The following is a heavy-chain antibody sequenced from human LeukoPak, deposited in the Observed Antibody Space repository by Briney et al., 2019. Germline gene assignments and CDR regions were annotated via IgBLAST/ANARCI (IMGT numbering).Heavy chain of an antibody. J-gene: IGHJ6*03. V-gene: IGHV7-4-1*02. Sequence: VSVKVSCKASGYTFTSYAMNWVRQAPGQGLEWMGWININTGNPTYAQGFTGRFVFSLDTSVSTAYLQISSLKAEDTAMYYCARVGFPTYYYYMDVWGKGTTVTVSS. CDR2: ININTGNP. CDR3: ARVGFPTYYYYMDV. CDR1: GYTFTSYA. D-gene: IGHD3-10*01.